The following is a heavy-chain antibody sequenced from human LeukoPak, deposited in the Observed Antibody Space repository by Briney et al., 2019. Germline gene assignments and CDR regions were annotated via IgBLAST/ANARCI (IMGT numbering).Heavy chain of an antibody. J-gene: IGHJ4*02. V-gene: IGHV3-33*01. CDR2: IWYDGSNK. CDR1: GFTFSSYG. CDR3: ARGGITGTTVFVWLLSDY. Sequence: GRSLRLSCAASGFTFSSYGMHWVRQAPGKGLEWVAVIWYDGSNKYYADSVKGRFTISRDNSKNTLYLQMNSLRAEDTAVYYCARGGITGTTVFVWLLSDYWGQGTLVTVSS. D-gene: IGHD1-7*01.